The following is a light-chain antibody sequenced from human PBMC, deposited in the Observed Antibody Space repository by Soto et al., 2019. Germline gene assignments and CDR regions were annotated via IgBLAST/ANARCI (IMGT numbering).Light chain of an antibody. J-gene: IGLJ1*01. CDR2: EGS. Sequence: QSVLTHPASVSGSPGQSINISCTGTSSDVGSYNLVSWYQQHPGKAPKLMIYEGSKRPSGVSNRFSGSKSGNTASLTISGLQAEDEADYYCCSYAGSSTYVFGTGTRSPS. CDR3: CSYAGSSTYV. V-gene: IGLV2-23*01. CDR1: SSDVGSYNL.